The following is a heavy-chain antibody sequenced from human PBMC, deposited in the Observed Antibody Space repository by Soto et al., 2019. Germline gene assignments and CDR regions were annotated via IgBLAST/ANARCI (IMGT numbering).Heavy chain of an antibody. CDR2: ISGSGGST. V-gene: IGHV3-23*01. D-gene: IGHD2-2*01. J-gene: IGHJ4*02. CDR3: AKGGYCRYCSSTSLDY. Sequence: QPGGSLRLSCAASGFTFSSYAMSWVRQVPGKGLEWVSVISGSGGSTYYADSVKGRFTISRDNSKNTLYLQMNSLRAEDTAVYYCAKGGYCRYCSSTSLDYWGQGTLVTVSS. CDR1: GFTFSSYA.